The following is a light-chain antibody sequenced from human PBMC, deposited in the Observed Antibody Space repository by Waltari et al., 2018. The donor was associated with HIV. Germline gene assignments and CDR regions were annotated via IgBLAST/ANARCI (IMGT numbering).Light chain of an antibody. Sequence: DIQLTQSPSSLSASVGDRVTITCRASQSVSGYLNWYPQKPGTAPRLLIYGASSLQSGVPSRFSGSGSGTDVTLTISSLQPEDFATYYCQQSYSTPRTCGQGTTVDI. J-gene: IGKJ1*01. CDR1: QSVSGY. CDR3: QQSYSTPRT. CDR2: GAS. V-gene: IGKV1-39*01.